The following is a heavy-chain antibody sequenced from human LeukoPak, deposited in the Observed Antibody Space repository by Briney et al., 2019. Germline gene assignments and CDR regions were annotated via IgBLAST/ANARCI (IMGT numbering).Heavy chain of an antibody. CDR2: INHSGST. CDR1: GGSFSGYY. Sequence: PSETLSLTCVVYGGSFSGYYWSWIRQPPGKGLEWIGEINHSGSTNYNPSLKSRVTISVDTSKNQFSLKLSSVTAADTAVYYCARPKSGSYHDAFDIWGQGTMVTVSS. J-gene: IGHJ3*02. D-gene: IGHD1-26*01. CDR3: ARPKSGSYHDAFDI. V-gene: IGHV4-34*01.